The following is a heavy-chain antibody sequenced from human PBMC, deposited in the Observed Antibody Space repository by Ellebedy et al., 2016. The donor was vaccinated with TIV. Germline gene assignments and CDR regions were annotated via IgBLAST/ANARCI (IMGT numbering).Heavy chain of an antibody. CDR2: ISLNSGDI. CDR3: ALLSGRAVTTYGY. D-gene: IGHD4-11*01. CDR1: GFAFDAYA. V-gene: IGHV3-9*01. J-gene: IGHJ4*02. Sequence: SLKISCAASGFAFDAYAIHWVRQPPGKGQEWVSGISLNSGDIAYADSVKGRFTIFRDNAKNSLYLRMNSLRPEDTAFYNCALLSGRAVTTYGYWGQGTLVTVSS.